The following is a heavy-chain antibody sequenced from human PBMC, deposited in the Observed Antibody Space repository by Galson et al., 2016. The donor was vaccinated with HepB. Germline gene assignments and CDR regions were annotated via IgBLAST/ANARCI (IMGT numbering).Heavy chain of an antibody. D-gene: IGHD6-13*01. CDR3: ARANMAAAGVDFDF. CDR1: GFTFNNYA. Sequence: SLRLSCAASGFTFNNYAMSWVRQAPGEGLEWVSSISSAGGYLYYADSVEGRFTISRDNAKKSLYLQMNSLRVEDTAVYYCARANMAAAGVDFDFWGQGTLVTVSS. V-gene: IGHV3-21*01. J-gene: IGHJ4*02. CDR2: ISSAGGYL.